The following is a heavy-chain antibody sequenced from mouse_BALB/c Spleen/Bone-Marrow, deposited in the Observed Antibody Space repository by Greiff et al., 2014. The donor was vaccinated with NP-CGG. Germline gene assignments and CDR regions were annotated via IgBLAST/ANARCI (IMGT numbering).Heavy chain of an antibody. J-gene: IGHJ4*01. CDR2: INPYNGAT. CDR1: GYSFTGYY. Sequence: VQLKESGPELVKPGASVKISCKASGYSFTGYYMHWVKQSHVKSLEWIGRINPYNGATSYNQNFKDKASLTVDKSSSTAYMELHSLTSEDSAVYYCARERTARATYAMDYWGQGTSVTVPS. CDR3: ARERTARATYAMDY. D-gene: IGHD3-1*01. V-gene: IGHV1-31*01.